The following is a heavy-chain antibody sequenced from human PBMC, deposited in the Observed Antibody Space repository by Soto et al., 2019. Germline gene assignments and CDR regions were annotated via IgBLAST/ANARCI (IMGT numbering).Heavy chain of an antibody. V-gene: IGHV1-3*01. D-gene: IGHD3-3*01. J-gene: IGHJ6*02. CDR3: ASTEITKDFWSGYWSQDYYYGMDV. CDR1: GYSFTSYA. CDR2: INAGNGNT. Sequence: ASVKVSCTASGYSFTSYAIHWVRQAPGQRLEWMGWINAGNGNTKYSQKFQGRVTITRDTSASTAYMELSSLRSEDTAVYYCASTEITKDFWSGYWSQDYYYGMDVWGQGTTVTVSS.